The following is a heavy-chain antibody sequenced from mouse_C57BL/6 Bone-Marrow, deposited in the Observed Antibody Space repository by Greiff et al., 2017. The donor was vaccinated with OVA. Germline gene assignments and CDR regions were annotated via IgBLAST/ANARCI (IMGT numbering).Heavy chain of an antibody. CDR3: ARLLVYFDY. CDR1: GFTFTDYY. V-gene: IGHV7-3*01. Sequence: DVQLVESGGGLVQPGGSLSLSCAASGFTFTDYYMSWVRQPPGKALEWLGFIRNKANGYTTEYSASVKGRFTISRDNSLSILYLQMNALRAEDSATYYCARLLVYFDYWGQGTTLTVSS. CDR2: IRNKANGYTT. J-gene: IGHJ2*01. D-gene: IGHD1-1*01.